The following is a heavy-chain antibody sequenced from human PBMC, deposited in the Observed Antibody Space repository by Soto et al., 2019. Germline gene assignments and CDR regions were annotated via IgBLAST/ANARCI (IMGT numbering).Heavy chain of an antibody. Sequence: EVQLVESGGDLVQPGQSLRLSCAASGFSFSSYSMNWVRQAPGKGLEWISYLSSSKTYIWYADSVKGRFTISRDNAKNSRSLQMNSLRDEDTAVYYCVIDSGWAFDIWGLGTMVTVSS. J-gene: IGHJ3*02. CDR1: GFSFSSYS. CDR2: LSSSKTYI. CDR3: VIDSGWAFDI. D-gene: IGHD6-19*01. V-gene: IGHV3-48*02.